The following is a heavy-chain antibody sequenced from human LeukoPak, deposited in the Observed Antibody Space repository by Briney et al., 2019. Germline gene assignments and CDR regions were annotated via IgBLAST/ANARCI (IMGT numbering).Heavy chain of an antibody. D-gene: IGHD4-11*01. J-gene: IGHJ4*02. Sequence: SETLSLTCTVSGGSISSYYWSWIRQPPGKGLEWIGYIYYSGSTNYNPSLESRVTISVDTSKNQFSLKLSSVTAADTAVYYCARSGNIRYSNYVSYFDYWGQGTLATVSS. CDR1: GGSISSYY. CDR3: ARSGNIRYSNYVSYFDY. V-gene: IGHV4-59*01. CDR2: IYYSGST.